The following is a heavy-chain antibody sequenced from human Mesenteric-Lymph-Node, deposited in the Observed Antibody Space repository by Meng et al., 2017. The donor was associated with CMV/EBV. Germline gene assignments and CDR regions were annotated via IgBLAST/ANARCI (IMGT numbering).Heavy chain of an antibody. J-gene: IGHJ5*02. CDR3: ARCITMVRGVIINGSGWFDP. CDR2: IKQDGSEK. Sequence: GGSLRLSCAASGFTFSSYWMSWVRQAPGKGLEWVANIKQDGSEKYYVDSVKGRFTISRDNAKNSLYLQMNSLRAEDTAVYYCARCITMVRGVIINGSGWFDPWGQGTLVTVSS. CDR1: GFTFSSYW. D-gene: IGHD3-10*01. V-gene: IGHV3-7*01.